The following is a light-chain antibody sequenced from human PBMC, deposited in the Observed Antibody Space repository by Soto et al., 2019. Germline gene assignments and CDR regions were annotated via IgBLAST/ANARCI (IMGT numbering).Light chain of an antibody. V-gene: IGKV3-11*01. J-gene: IGKJ5*01. CDR3: QQRYNWPIT. CDR1: QSFSSY. Sequence: EVVLTQSPVTLSLSPGERATLSCRASQSFSSYLAWYQQKPGQAPRLLIYDVSNRATGIPARFSGSGSGTDFTLTISSLEPEDFSVYYCQQRYNWPITFGQGTRREIK. CDR2: DVS.